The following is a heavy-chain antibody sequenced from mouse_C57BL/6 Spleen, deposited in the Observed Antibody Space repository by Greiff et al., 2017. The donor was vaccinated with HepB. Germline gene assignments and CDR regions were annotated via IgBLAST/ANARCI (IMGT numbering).Heavy chain of an antibody. V-gene: IGHV1-80*01. CDR3: ARSRYYGPYAMEY. D-gene: IGHD1-1*01. Sequence: QVQLKQSGAELVKPGASVKISCKASGYAFSSYWMNWVKQRPGKGLEWIGQIYPGDGDTNYNGKFKGKATLTADKSSSTAYMQLSSLTSEDSAVYFCARSRYYGPYAMEYWGQGISVTVSS. CDR2: IYPGDGDT. J-gene: IGHJ4*01. CDR1: GYAFSSYW.